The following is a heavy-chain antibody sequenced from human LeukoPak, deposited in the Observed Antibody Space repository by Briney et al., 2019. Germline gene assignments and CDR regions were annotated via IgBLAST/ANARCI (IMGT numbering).Heavy chain of an antibody. CDR2: IYYSGST. CDR3: ASVGLATVTPSDY. CDR1: GGSISSSSYY. V-gene: IGHV4-39*01. D-gene: IGHD4-11*01. J-gene: IGHJ4*02. Sequence: SETLSLTCTVSGGSISSSSYYWGWIRQPPGKGLEWIGSIYYSGSTYYNPSLKSRVPISVDTSKNQFSLKLSSVTAADTAVYYCASVGLATVTPSDYWGQGTLVTVSS.